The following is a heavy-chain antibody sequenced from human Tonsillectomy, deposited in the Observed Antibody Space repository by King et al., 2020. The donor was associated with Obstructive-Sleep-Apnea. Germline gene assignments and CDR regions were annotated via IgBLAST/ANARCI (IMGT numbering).Heavy chain of an antibody. Sequence: VQLVESGGDLVQPGRSLRLSCTTSGFTFGDYAMNWFRQAPGKGLEWVCFIRGKAYGWTTEYAASVKGRFTISIDDSKSIAYLQMNSLKTEDTAVYYCTRDRIATRREALDIWGQGTMVTVSS. CDR2: IRGKAYGWTT. CDR3: TRDRIATRREALDI. CDR1: GFTFGDYA. V-gene: IGHV3-49*03. J-gene: IGHJ3*02. D-gene: IGHD6-6*01.